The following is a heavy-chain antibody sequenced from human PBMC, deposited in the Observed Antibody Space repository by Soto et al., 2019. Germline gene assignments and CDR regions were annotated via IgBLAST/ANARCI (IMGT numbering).Heavy chain of an antibody. V-gene: IGHV4-34*01. D-gene: IGHD3-16*02. J-gene: IGHJ4*02. CDR1: GGSFSGYY. CDR3: ARGRMSTFGGVIVKHTKPYFAY. Sequence: PSETLSLTCAVYGGSFSGYYWSWIRQPPGKGLEWIGEINHSVSTNYNPSLKSRVTISVDTSKNQFSLKLSSVTAADTAVYYCARGRMSTFGGVIVKHTKPYFAYSGQGTLVTVSS. CDR2: INHSVST.